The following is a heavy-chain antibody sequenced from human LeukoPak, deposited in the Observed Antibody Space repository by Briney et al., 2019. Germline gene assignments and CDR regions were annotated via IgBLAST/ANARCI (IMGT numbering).Heavy chain of an antibody. V-gene: IGHV4-34*01. Sequence: TSETLSLTCAVYGGSFSGYYWSWIRQPPGKGLEWIGEINHSGSTNYNPSLKSRVTISVDTSKNQFSLKLSSVTAADTAVYYCAREGSGSLLNDAFDIWGQGTMVTVSS. D-gene: IGHD1-26*01. J-gene: IGHJ3*02. CDR2: INHSGST. CDR3: AREGSGSLLNDAFDI. CDR1: GGSFSGYY.